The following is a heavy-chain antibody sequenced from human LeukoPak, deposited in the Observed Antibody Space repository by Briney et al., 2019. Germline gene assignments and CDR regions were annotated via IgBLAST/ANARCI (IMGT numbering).Heavy chain of an antibody. J-gene: IGHJ5*02. V-gene: IGHV4-59*08. Sequence: SETLSLTCTVSGGSISSYYWSWIRQPPGKGLEWIGYIYYSGSTNYNPSLKGRVTLSIDTSNNQFSLKLSSVTAADTAVYYCARHDGPGTVDPWGQGTLVTVSS. D-gene: IGHD6-13*01. CDR1: GGSISSYY. CDR3: ARHDGPGTVDP. CDR2: IYYSGST.